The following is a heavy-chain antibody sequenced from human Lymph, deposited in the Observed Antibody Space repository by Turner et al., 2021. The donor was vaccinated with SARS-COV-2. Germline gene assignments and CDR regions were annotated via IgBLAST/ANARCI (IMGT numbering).Heavy chain of an antibody. CDR1: GYTFTSYD. Sequence: QVQLVQSGAEVKKPGASVKVSCKASGYTFTSYDITWVRQATGQGLEWMGGMNPNSGNTGYAQKFQGRVTMTRNTSISTAYMGLSSLRSEDTAVYYCARAAQLTVWFDPWGQGTLVTVSS. V-gene: IGHV1-8*01. D-gene: IGHD3-9*01. J-gene: IGHJ5*02. CDR3: ARAAQLTVWFDP. CDR2: MNPNSGNT.